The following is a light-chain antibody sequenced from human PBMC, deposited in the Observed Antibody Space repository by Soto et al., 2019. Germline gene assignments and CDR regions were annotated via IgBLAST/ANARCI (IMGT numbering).Light chain of an antibody. Sequence: DIQMTQSPSTLSASIGDRVTITCRASQNISNWLAWYQQKPGKAPKLLIYKASSLEGGVPSRFSGSASGTEFTLTISSRQPDDFATYYCQHYDCFPWTFGQGTKVEIK. CDR3: QHYDCFPWT. J-gene: IGKJ1*01. CDR1: QNISNW. CDR2: KAS. V-gene: IGKV1-5*03.